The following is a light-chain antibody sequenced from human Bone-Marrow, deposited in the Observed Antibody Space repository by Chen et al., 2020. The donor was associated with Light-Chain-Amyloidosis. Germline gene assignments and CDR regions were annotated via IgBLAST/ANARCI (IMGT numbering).Light chain of an antibody. CDR2: TTN. V-gene: IGLV1-44*01. Sequence: QSVLTQPPSASGTPGQRVTISCSGSSSNIGRNTVNWYQQFSGTAPKLLIYTTNQRPSGVPARFSGSKSGTSASLAISGLQSEDEADYYCAAWDDSLNGPVFGGGTKLTVL. CDR3: AAWDDSLNGPV. J-gene: IGLJ3*02. CDR1: SSNIGRNT.